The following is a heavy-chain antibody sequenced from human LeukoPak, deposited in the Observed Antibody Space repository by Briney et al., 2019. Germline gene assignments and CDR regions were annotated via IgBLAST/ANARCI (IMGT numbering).Heavy chain of an antibody. V-gene: IGHV4-31*03. D-gene: IGHD3-16*01. CDR1: GGSTSSGGYY. J-gene: IGHJ4*02. Sequence: SQTLSLTCTVSGGSTSSGGYYWSWIRQYPGKGLEWIGHIYYSGSTYYNPSLKSRDTISVDTSKNQFSLKLSSVTAADTAVYYCARLDGAYFDYWGRGTLVTVSS. CDR2: IYYSGST. CDR3: ARLDGAYFDY.